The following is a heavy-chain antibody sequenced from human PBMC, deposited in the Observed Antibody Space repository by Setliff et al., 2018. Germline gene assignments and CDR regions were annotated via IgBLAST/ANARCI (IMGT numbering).Heavy chain of an antibody. CDR1: GFTFSSFE. CDR3: ARVYFYDSKQPPDY. Sequence: GESLRLSCAASGFTFSSFEMNWVRQAPGKGLEWVSYISGSGSTTYYADSVRGRFTIYRDNAKSSLDLQMNSLRAEDTAVYYCARVYFYDSKQPPDYWGQGTLVTVSS. CDR2: ISGSGSTT. J-gene: IGHJ4*02. V-gene: IGHV3-48*03. D-gene: IGHD3-22*01.